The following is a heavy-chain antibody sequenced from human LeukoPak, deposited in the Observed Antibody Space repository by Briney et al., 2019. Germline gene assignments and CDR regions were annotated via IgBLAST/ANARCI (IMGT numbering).Heavy chain of an antibody. Sequence: SQTLSLTCTVSGVSISSGGYYWSWIRQHPGKGLEWIGYIYYSGRTYYNPSLKSRVTISVDTSKNQFSLKLSSVTAADTAVYYCARDHGDYVGGAFDIWGQGTMVTVSS. CDR3: ARDHGDYVGGAFDI. V-gene: IGHV4-31*03. J-gene: IGHJ3*02. D-gene: IGHD4-17*01. CDR1: GVSISSGGYY. CDR2: IYYSGRT.